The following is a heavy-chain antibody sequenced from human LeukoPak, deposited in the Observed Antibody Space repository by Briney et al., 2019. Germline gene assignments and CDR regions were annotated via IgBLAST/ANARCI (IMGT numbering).Heavy chain of an antibody. CDR1: GFTFSSYA. CDR2: ISYDGSNK. D-gene: IGHD6-19*01. Sequence: PGRSLRLSCAASGFTFSSYAMHWVRQAPGKGLEWVAVISYDGSNKYYADSVKGRFTISRDNSKNTLYLQMNSLSAEDTAVYYCAREGTGQGWLATFDYWGQGTLVTVSS. J-gene: IGHJ4*02. V-gene: IGHV3-30-3*01. CDR3: AREGTGQGWLATFDY.